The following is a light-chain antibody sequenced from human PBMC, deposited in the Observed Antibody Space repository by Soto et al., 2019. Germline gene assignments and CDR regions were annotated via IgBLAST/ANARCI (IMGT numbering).Light chain of an antibody. V-gene: IGKV3-11*02. CDR2: DAS. Sequence: ENVLTQSPATLSLSPGERATLSCSASQSVSSYLAWYQQKPAQAPTLLIYDASNMATGIPARFSGSGSGRDFTLTISSLEPEDFAVYYCQQRSMWLPITFGQGTLLE. J-gene: IGKJ5*01. CDR3: QQRSMWLPIT. CDR1: QSVSSY.